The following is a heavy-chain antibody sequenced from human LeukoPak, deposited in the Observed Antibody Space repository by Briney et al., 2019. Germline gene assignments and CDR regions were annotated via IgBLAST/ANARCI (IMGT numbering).Heavy chain of an antibody. V-gene: IGHV1-2*02. D-gene: IGHD5-18*01. Sequence: ASVKVSCKASGFTVTGYYMHWVRQAPGQGLEWMGWINPNSGATNYAQKFQGRVTMTRDTSISTVYMELSRLRSDDTAVYYCTGGGPEGSGYSYGSHDYWGQGTLVTV. J-gene: IGHJ4*02. CDR2: INPNSGAT. CDR1: GFTVTGYY. CDR3: TGGGPEGSGYSYGSHDY.